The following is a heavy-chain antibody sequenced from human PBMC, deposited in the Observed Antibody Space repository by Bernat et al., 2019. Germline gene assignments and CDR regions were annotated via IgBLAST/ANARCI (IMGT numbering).Heavy chain of an antibody. Sequence: QVQLVESGGGVVQPGGSLRLSCAASGFTFSSYGMHWVRQAPGKGLEWVAFIRYDGSNKYYADSVKGRFTISRDNSKNTLYLQMNSLRAEDTAVYYCAKSGYSSGWLLHYWGQGTLVTVSS. CDR3: AKSGYSSGWLLHY. CDR2: IRYDGSNK. V-gene: IGHV3-30*02. D-gene: IGHD6-19*01. CDR1: GFTFSSYG. J-gene: IGHJ4*02.